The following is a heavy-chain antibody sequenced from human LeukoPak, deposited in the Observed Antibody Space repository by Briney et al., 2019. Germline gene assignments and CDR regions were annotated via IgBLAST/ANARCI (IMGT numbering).Heavy chain of an antibody. J-gene: IGHJ3*01. D-gene: IGHD3-22*01. CDR1: GGSFTTHY. CDR3: ASDSISMNAFDA. Sequence: SETLSLTCTVSGGSFTTHYWSWIRQPPGKGLEWIGYISYIGSTNYNPSLKSRVTISIDTSKNEVSLVLTSVTAADTAVYYCASDSISMNAFDAWGQGTMVTVST. V-gene: IGHV4-59*11. CDR2: ISYIGST.